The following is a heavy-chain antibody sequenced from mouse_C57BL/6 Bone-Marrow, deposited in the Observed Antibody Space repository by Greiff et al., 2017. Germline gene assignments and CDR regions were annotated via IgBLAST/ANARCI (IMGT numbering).Heavy chain of an antibody. J-gene: IGHJ1*03. CDR3: ARRDYGSYGYFDV. CDR1: GYTFTSYW. Sequence: VQLQQPGAELVKPGASVKLSCKASGYTFTSYWYTWVKQRPRQDLEWIGDIDPGSGGTNYNEKFKSKATLTVDTSSSTAYMQFISLTSEDSAVYYRARRDYGSYGYFDVWGTGATATAAS. D-gene: IGHD2-1*01. V-gene: IGHV1-55*01. CDR2: IDPGSGGT.